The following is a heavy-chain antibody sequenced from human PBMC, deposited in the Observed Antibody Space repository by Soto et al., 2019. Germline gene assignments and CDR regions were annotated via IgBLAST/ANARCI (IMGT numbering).Heavy chain of an antibody. J-gene: IGHJ6*02. V-gene: IGHV3-15*01. Sequence: GGSLRLSCAASGFTFSNAWMSWVRQAPGKGLEWVGRIKSKTDGGTTDYAAPVKGRFTISRDDSKNTLYLQMNSLKTEDTAVYYCTTEGVEITIFGVVTALWGMDVWGQGTTVTVSS. CDR1: GFTFSNAW. D-gene: IGHD3-3*01. CDR2: IKSKTDGGTT. CDR3: TTEGVEITIFGVVTALWGMDV.